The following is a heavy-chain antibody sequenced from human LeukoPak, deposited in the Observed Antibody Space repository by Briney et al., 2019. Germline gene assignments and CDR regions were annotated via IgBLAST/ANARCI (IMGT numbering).Heavy chain of an antibody. J-gene: IGHJ4*02. Sequence: PSETLSLTCTVSGGSISSHYWSWIRQPPGKGLEWIGYIYYSGSTNYNPSLKSRVTISVDTSKNQFSLKLSSVTAADTAVYYCARVRQLAFDYWGQGTLVTVSS. CDR3: ARVRQLAFDY. D-gene: IGHD6-6*01. CDR1: GGSISSHY. CDR2: IYYSGST. V-gene: IGHV4-59*11.